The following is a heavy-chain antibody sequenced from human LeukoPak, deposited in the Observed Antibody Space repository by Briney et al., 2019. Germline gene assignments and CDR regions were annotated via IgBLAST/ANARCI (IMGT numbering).Heavy chain of an antibody. J-gene: IGHJ1*01. CDR2: IRYDGSNK. D-gene: IGHD3-22*01. Sequence: GGSLRLSCAASGFTFSAYWMHWVRQAPGKGLEWVAFIRYDGSNKYYADSVKGRFTISRDNSKNTLYLQMNSLRAEDTAVYYCAKYPYYYDSSGYYAEYFQHWGQGTLVTVSS. CDR3: AKYPYYYDSSGYYAEYFQH. CDR1: GFTFSAYW. V-gene: IGHV3-30*02.